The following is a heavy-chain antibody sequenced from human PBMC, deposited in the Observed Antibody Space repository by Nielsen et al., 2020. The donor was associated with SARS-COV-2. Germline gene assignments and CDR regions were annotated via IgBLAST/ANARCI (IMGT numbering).Heavy chain of an antibody. Sequence: ASVKVSCKASGYTFTGYYMHWVRQAPGQGLEWMGWINPNSGGTNYAQKFQGRVTMTRDTSISTAYMELSRLRSDDTAVYYCARERYCSITSCGMDVWGQGTTVTVSS. CDR3: ARERYCSITSCGMDV. D-gene: IGHD2-2*01. CDR1: GYTFTGYY. V-gene: IGHV1-2*02. CDR2: INPNSGGT. J-gene: IGHJ6*02.